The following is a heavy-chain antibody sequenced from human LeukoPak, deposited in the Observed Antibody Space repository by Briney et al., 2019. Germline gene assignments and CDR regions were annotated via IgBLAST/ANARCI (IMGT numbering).Heavy chain of an antibody. CDR1: GFTFSSYA. CDR3: AALTMIQGVIGF. CDR2: ISYDGSNK. D-gene: IGHD3-10*01. V-gene: IGHV3-30-3*01. J-gene: IGHJ4*02. Sequence: GGSLRLSCAASGFTFSSYAMHWVRQAPGKGLEWVAVISYDGSNKYYAGSVKGRFTISRDNSKNTLYLQMNSLRAEDTAVYYCAALTMIQGVIGFWGQGTLVTVSS.